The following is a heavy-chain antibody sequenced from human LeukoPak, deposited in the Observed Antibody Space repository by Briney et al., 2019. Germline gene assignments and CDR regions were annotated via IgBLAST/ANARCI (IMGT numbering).Heavy chain of an antibody. V-gene: IGHV4-38-2*02. CDR1: GYSISSGYY. D-gene: IGHD3-16*01. CDR3: ARAPEEYDYVWGSYC. CDR2: IYHNGSS. Sequence: PSETLSLTCTVSGYSISSGYYWGWIRQPPGKGLEWIGSIYHNGSSYYNPSLKSRVTISVDTSKNQFSLKLSSVTAADTAVYYCARAPEEYDYVWGSYCWGQGTLVTVSS. J-gene: IGHJ4*02.